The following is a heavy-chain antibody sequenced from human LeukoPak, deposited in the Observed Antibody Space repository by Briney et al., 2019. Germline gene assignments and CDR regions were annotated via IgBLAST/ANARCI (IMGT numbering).Heavy chain of an antibody. CDR3: ARSSYYYGADAYDI. CDR2: IYYSGST. CDR1: GGSISSGSYY. Sequence: SETLSLTCTVSGGSISSGSYYWSWLRQPPGKGLEWIGYIYYSGSTNYNPSLKSRVTISVDTSKKQFSLKLSSVTAADTAVYYCARSSYYYGADAYDIWGQGTMVTVSS. J-gene: IGHJ3*02. V-gene: IGHV4-61*01. D-gene: IGHD3-10*01.